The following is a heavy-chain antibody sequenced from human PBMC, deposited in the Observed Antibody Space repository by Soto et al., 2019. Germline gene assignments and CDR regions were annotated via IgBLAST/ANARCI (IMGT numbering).Heavy chain of an antibody. CDR3: VSDRGYGHASVPYS. D-gene: IGHD5-18*01. CDR2: ISYDGGLQ. CDR1: GFTFTSYG. V-gene: IGHV3-30*03. Sequence: QAHLVESGGGVVQPGRSLRLSCAASGFTFTSYGMHGVRQAPGTRLEWVAVISYDGGLQHYADSVKGRFTISRDNSQNMVLLQMNSLRAEDTAVYYCVSDRGYGHASVPYSWGQGTLVSVSS. J-gene: IGHJ4*02.